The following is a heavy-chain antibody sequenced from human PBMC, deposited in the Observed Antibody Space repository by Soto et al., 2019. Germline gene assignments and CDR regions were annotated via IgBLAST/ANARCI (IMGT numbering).Heavy chain of an antibody. CDR2: ISWNSGTI. V-gene: IGHV3-9*01. CDR3: AKDMRGGSSSSRYYYGLDV. Sequence: PGGSLRLSCAASGFTFSSYAMIWVRQAPGKGLEWVSGISWNSGTIVYADSVKGRFTISRDNAKNSLYLQMNSLRGEDTALYYCAKDMRGGSSSSRYYYGLDVWGQGTTVTVSS. D-gene: IGHD6-13*01. J-gene: IGHJ6*02. CDR1: GFTFSSYA.